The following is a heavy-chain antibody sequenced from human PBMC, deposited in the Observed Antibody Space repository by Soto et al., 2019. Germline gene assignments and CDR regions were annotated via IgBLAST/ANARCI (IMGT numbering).Heavy chain of an antibody. CDR2: IYYSGST. D-gene: IGHD3-10*01. J-gene: IGHJ5*02. CDR3: ARESAGSHKNNWFDP. CDR1: GASITTYY. Sequence: SETLSLTCTVSGASITTYYWSWIRQPPGKGLEWIGYIYYSGSTYYNPSLKSRVTMSVDTSRNQLLLQLNSVTAADTAVYYCARESAGSHKNNWFDPWGQGTLVTVSS. V-gene: IGHV4-59*01.